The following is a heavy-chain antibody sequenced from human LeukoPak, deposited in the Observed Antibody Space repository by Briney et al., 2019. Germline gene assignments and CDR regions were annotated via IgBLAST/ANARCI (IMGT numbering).Heavy chain of an antibody. CDR1: GYTFTAHY. V-gene: IGHV1-2*02. CDR3: ARVSAAAGTYPSDS. J-gene: IGHJ5*01. D-gene: IGHD1-1*01. CDR2: INPNNGDT. Sequence: ASVKVSCKTSGYTFTAHYIHWVRQAPGQGLEWMGWINPNNGDTNYAQKFQGGVTMTRDTSISTAYMELSSLRSDDTAVYYCARVSAAAGTYPSDSWGQGTLVNVSS.